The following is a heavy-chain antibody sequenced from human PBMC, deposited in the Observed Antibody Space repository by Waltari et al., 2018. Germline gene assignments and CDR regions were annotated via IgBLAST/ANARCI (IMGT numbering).Heavy chain of an antibody. CDR2: IYYSGST. CDR1: GGSISSSSYY. D-gene: IGHD2-15*01. Sequence: QLQLQESGPGLVKPSETLSLTCTVSGGSISSSSYYWGWIRQPPGKGLEWIGSIYYSGSTYYNPSLKSRVTISVDTSKNQFSLKLSSVTAADTAVYYCARDPCSGGSCYTGNWFDPWGQGTLVTVSS. CDR3: ARDPCSGGSCYTGNWFDP. V-gene: IGHV4-39*07. J-gene: IGHJ5*02.